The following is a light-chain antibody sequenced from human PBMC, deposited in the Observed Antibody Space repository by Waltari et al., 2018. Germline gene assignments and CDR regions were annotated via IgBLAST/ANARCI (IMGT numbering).Light chain of an antibody. V-gene: IGLV3-19*01. J-gene: IGLJ2*01. CDR2: GKN. CDR1: SLRSYY. CDR3: NSRDSSGNHVV. Sequence: SSELTQDPAVSVALGQTVRLTCQGDSLRSYYASWYQQQPGQAPVLVIYGKNNRPSGIPDRFSGSSSGNTASLTITGAQAEDEADYYCNSRDSSGNHVVVGGGTKLTVL.